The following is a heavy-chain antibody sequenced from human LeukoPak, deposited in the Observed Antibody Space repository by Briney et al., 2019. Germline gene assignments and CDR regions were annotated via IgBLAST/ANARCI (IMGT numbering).Heavy chain of an antibody. CDR1: GGSISSYY. J-gene: IGHJ6*03. Sequence: SETLSLTCTVSGGSISSYYWSWVRQPPGKGLEWIGYIYTSGSTNYNPSLKSRVTISVDTSKNQFSLKLSSVTAADTAVYYCARRGYYYYYMDVWGKGTTVTVSS. V-gene: IGHV4-4*09. CDR2: IYTSGST. CDR3: ARRGYYYYYMDV. D-gene: IGHD3-10*01.